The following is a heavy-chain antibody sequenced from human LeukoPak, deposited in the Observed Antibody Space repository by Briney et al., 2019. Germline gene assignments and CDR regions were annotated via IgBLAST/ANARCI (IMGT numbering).Heavy chain of an antibody. D-gene: IGHD6-19*01. CDR3: ARSKPVAGQDLFDY. CDR1: GVSLSSYF. CDR2: VYYSGST. Sequence: SETLSLTCTVSGVSLSSYFWSWIRQPPGKRLEWIGYVYYSGSTNYNPSLKSRVTISLDTSKNQFSLKLSSVTAADTAVYYCARSKPVAGQDLFDYWGQGTLVTVSS. J-gene: IGHJ4*02. V-gene: IGHV4-59*01.